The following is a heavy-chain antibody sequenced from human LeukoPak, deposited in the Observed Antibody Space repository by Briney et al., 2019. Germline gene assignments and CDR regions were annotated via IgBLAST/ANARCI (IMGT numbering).Heavy chain of an antibody. J-gene: IGHJ4*02. CDR2: ISYDGSDK. D-gene: IGHD3-10*01. CDR1: GFTFTSYG. V-gene: IGHV3-30*03. CDR3: ATVGYYGSGSSPDFDY. Sequence: PGRSLRLSCAASGFTFTSYGMHWVRQAPGKGLEWVAVISYDGSDKSYADSVKGRFTISRDNSKNTLYLQMNSLRAEDTAVYYCATVGYYGSGSSPDFDYWGQGTLVTVSS.